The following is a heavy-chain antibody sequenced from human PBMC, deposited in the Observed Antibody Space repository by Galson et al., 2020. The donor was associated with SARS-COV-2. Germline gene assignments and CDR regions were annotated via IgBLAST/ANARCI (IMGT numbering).Heavy chain of an antibody. CDR3: ARGPRFGELLSPFDS. CDR2: ISNDGTNR. J-gene: IGHJ4*02. V-gene: IGHV3-30-3*01. Sequence: TGGSLRLSCAASGFTFSSYAMHWVRQAPGKGLEWVAVISNDGTNRYYADSVKGRFTISRDNSKNTLFLQMNSLRVEYTAVYYCARGPRFGELLSPFDSWGQGTLVTVSS. D-gene: IGHD3-10*01. CDR1: GFTFSSYA.